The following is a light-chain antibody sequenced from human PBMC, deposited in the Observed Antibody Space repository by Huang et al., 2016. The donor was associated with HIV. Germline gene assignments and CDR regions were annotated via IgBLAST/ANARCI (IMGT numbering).Light chain of an antibody. CDR3: QQTHTTPWT. J-gene: IGKJ1*01. V-gene: IGKV1-39*01. CDR2: ATS. CDR1: QRITTY. Sequence: DIHMTQSPSSLPASVGDRVTITCRTSQRITTYLTCYQQKPGKAPALPIYATSSWHSGAPSMLSGSGSRTHFTLTITNLRPEDFATYYCQQTHTTPWTFGPGTRVEIK.